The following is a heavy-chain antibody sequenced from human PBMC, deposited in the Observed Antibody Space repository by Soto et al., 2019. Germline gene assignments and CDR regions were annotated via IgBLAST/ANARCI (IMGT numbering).Heavy chain of an antibody. CDR3: ARVLVGATPVDY. CDR1: GYTFTSYA. Sequence: QVQLVQSGAEEKKPGASVKVSCKASGYTFTSYAMHWVRQAPGQRLEWMGWINAGNGNTKYSQKFQGRVTITRDTSASTAYMELSSLRSEDTAVYYYARVLVGATPVDYWGQGTLVTVSS. D-gene: IGHD1-26*01. CDR2: INAGNGNT. J-gene: IGHJ4*02. V-gene: IGHV1-3*05.